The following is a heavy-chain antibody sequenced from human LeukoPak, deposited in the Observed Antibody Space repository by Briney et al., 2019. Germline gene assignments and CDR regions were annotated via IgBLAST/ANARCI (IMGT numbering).Heavy chain of an antibody. CDR2: ISSNGGST. CDR1: GFTFSSYG. CDR3: ARGYIVDY. V-gene: IGHV3-64*01. D-gene: IGHD1-1*01. J-gene: IGHJ4*02. Sequence: HPGGSLRLACAASGFTFSSYGMHWVRQAPGKGLEYVSSISSNGGSTYYANSVKGRFTISRDNSKNTLYLQMGSLRAEDMAVYYCARGYIVDYWGQGTLVTVSS.